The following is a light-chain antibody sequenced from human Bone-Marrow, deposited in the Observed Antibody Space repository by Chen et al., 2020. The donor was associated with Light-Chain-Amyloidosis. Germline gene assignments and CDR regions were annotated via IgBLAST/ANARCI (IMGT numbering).Light chain of an antibody. CDR2: WAS. CDR1: QSVYDSDNRNY. J-gene: IGKJ5*01. Sequence: DIVMTQSPVSLAVSLGERATINCKSSQSVYDSDNRNYLAWYQQKPGQPLKVLFYWASTRESGVPDRFSCSGSGTDFTLTISSLQAEDVAVYYCQQYFSLPITFGQGTRLEIK. CDR3: QQYFSLPIT. V-gene: IGKV4-1*01.